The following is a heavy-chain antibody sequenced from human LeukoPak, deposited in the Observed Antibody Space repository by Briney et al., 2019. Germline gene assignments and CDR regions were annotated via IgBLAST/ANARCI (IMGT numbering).Heavy chain of an antibody. CDR3: ARDRERGRDGHNLDY. J-gene: IGHJ4*02. CDR2: IIPIFGTA. Sequence: SVKVSCKASGGTFSSYAISWVRQAPGQALEWMGGIIPIFGTANSAQKFQGRVTITADESTSTAYMELSSLRSEDTAVYYRARDRERGRDGHNLDYWGQGTLVTVSS. CDR1: GGTFSSYA. D-gene: IGHD5-24*01. V-gene: IGHV1-69*13.